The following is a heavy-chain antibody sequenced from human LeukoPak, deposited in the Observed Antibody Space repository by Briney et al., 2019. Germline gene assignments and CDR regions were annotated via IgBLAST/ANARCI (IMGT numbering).Heavy chain of an antibody. CDR2: IYYSRST. V-gene: IGHV4-39*01. Sequence: PSETLSLTCTVSGGSIGSTNYYWGWIRQPPGKGLEWIANIYYSRSTYYNPSLKSRVTISVDTSKNQFSLRLNSVTAADTSIYYCARIPTNAVPSAHNGFDIWGQGTMVTVSS. D-gene: IGHD6-19*01. CDR1: GGSIGSTNYY. CDR3: ARIPTNAVPSAHNGFDI. J-gene: IGHJ3*02.